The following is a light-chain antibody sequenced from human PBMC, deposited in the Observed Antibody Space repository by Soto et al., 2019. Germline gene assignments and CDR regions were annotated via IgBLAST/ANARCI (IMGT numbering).Light chain of an antibody. CDR3: QQSYSTPPA. J-gene: IGKJ4*01. CDR1: QSISSW. Sequence: DIQMTQSPSTLSASVGDRVTITCRASQSISSWLAWYQQKPGKAPKLLMYKASSLESGVPSRFSGSGSGTEFTLTISSVQPEDFATYYCQQSYSTPPAFGGGTKVDI. CDR2: KAS. V-gene: IGKV1-5*03.